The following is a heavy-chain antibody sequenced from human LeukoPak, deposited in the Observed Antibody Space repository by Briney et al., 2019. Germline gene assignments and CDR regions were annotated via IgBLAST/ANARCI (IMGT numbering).Heavy chain of an antibody. V-gene: IGHV3-23*01. D-gene: IGHD3-16*01. CDR2: ISSSGSGGNT. CDR1: GVTLSNYA. J-gene: IGHJ4*02. CDR3: ARDYEHYFDY. Sequence: GGSLRLSCVASGVTLSNYAMSWARQAPGKGLEWVSGISSSGSGGNTYYADSVKGRFTISRDNSKNTLYLQMNSLRAEDTAVYYCARDYEHYFDYWGQGTLVTVSS.